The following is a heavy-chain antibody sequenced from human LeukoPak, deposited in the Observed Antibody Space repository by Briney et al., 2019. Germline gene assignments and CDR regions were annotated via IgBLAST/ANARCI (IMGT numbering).Heavy chain of an antibody. D-gene: IGHD6-19*01. CDR2: VNQGATQK. J-gene: IGHJ4*02. V-gene: IGHV3-7*03. Sequence: GGSLRLSCAASGFDFSTQWMSWVRQAPGKGLEWVAIVNQGATQKYYVDSVKGRFTISRDNAKNSLYLQMNSLRAEDTALYYCARGAVAGTPPDWDYWGQGTLVTVSS. CDR3: ARGAVAGTPPDWDY. CDR1: GFDFSTQW.